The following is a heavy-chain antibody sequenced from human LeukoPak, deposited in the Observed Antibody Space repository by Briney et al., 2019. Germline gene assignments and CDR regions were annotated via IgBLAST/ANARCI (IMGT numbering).Heavy chain of an antibody. CDR3: ATALIVGAPLYGMDV. V-gene: IGHV1-69*13. CDR2: IIPIFGTA. D-gene: IGHD1-26*01. J-gene: IGHJ6*02. Sequence: GASVKVSCKASGGAFSSYAISWVRQAPGQGLEWMGGIIPIFGTANYAQKFQGRVTITADESTSTAYMELSSLRSEDTAVYYCATALIVGAPLYGMDVWGQGTTVTVSS. CDR1: GGAFSSYA.